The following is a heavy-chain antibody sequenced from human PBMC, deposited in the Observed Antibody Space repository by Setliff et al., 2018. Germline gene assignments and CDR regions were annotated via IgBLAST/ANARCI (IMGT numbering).Heavy chain of an antibody. CDR2: LSGSGVST. CDR1: GSSFRSYA. D-gene: IGHD3-3*01. CDR3: VRDSPSSLYNFWSGCSDY. Sequence: GGSLRLSCVASGSSFRSYAMSWVRQAPGKGLEWVSTLSGSGVSTYYLDSVKGRFTISRDNSKNTLYLQMNSLRTDDTAVFYCVRDSPSSLYNFWSGCSDYWGQGTLVTVSS. V-gene: IGHV3-23*01. J-gene: IGHJ4*02.